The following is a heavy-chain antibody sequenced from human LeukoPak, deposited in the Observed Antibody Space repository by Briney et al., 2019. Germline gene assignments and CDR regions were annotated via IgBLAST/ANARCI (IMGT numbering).Heavy chain of an antibody. CDR1: GGSVSSGSYY. CDR2: VYYTGNT. V-gene: IGHV4-61*01. D-gene: IGHD2-15*01. CDR3: ARDTGYCSGGTCYHNFFDY. Sequence: SETLSLTCTVSGGSVSSGSYYWSWIRQPPGKGLEWIGYVYYTGNTNYNPSLKSRVTISVDPSKNQFSLKLSSVTAADTAVYYCARDTGYCSGGTCYHNFFDYWGQGTLVTVSS. J-gene: IGHJ4*02.